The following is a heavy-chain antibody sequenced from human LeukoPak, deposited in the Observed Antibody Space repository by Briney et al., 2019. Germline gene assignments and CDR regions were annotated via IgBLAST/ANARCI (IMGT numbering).Heavy chain of an antibody. CDR2: ISSSGSTI. CDR3: ARVLDNSSSRYQSLKY. J-gene: IGHJ4*02. D-gene: IGHD6-25*01. CDR1: GFTFSDYY. V-gene: IGHV3-11*04. Sequence: KPGGSLRLSCAASGFTFSDYYMSWIRQAPGKGLEWVAYISSSGSTIYYADSVEGRFTISRDNAKNSLYLQMNSLRAEDTAVYYCARVLDNSSSRYQSLKYWGQETLVTVSS.